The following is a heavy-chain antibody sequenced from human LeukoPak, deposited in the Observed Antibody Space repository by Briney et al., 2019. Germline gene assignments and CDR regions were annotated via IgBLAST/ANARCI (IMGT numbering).Heavy chain of an antibody. J-gene: IGHJ4*02. CDR1: GCTFSNYW. D-gene: IGHD3-16*01. Sequence: GGSLRPSCEASGCTFSNYWMSWVRQAPGKGLEWLANIKEDGSVKYYVDSVKGRFTISRDNAKNLLFLQMNSLRAEDTAVYSCARGRRDSEYVGGLGYWGQGILVTVFS. V-gene: IGHV3-7*03. CDR3: ARGRRDSEYVGGLGY. CDR2: IKEDGSVK.